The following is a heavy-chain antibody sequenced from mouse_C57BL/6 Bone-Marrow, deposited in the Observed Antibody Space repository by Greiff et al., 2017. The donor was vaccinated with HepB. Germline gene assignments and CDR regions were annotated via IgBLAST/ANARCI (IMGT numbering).Heavy chain of an antibody. CDR1: GYTFTSYW. D-gene: IGHD3-3*01. CDR3: ARRTLGQYYFDY. J-gene: IGHJ2*01. Sequence: QVQLQQSGAELVMPGASVKLSCKASGYTFTSYWMHWVKQRPGQGLEWIGEIDPSDSYTNYNQKFKGKSTLTVDKSSSTAYMQLSSLTAEDSAVYYCARRTLGQYYFDYWGQGTTLTVSS. CDR2: IDPSDSYT. V-gene: IGHV1-69*01.